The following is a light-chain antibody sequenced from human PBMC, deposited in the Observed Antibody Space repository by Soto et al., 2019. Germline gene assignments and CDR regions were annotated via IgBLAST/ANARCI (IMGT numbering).Light chain of an antibody. CDR1: QNINTF. V-gene: IGKV1-39*01. Sequence: DIQMTQSPSSLSASVGDRITITCRASQNINTFLNWYQQKPGRAPNLLISSASISLSGVPSRFTGSGSGTEFTLTVSSLQPEDCATYYCQQTFNTPRTFGQGTRVETK. CDR2: SAS. CDR3: QQTFNTPRT. J-gene: IGKJ1*01.